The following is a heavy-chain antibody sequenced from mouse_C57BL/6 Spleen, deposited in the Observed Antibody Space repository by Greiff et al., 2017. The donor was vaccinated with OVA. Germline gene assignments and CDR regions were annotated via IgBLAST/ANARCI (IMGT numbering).Heavy chain of an antibody. V-gene: IGHV2-2*01. D-gene: IGHD1-1*01. Sequence: VQLQESGPGLVQPSQSLSITCTVSGFSLTSYGVHWVRPSPGKGLEWLGVLWSGGSTDYNAAFISRLSISKDNSKSQVFFKMNSLQADDTAIYYCARSPDYYGSSYWYFDVWGTGTTVTVSS. CDR2: LWSGGST. CDR3: ARSPDYYGSSYWYFDV. J-gene: IGHJ1*03. CDR1: GFSLTSYG.